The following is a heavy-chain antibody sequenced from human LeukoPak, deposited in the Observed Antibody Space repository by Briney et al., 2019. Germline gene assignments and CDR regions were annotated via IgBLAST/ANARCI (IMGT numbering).Heavy chain of an antibody. Sequence: PGGPLKISVKGSGYSFTSYCIGWVRQMPGKGLKWMGIIDPVDLDTRYSPSFQGQVTISADKSISTAYLQWSSLKASDTAMYYCAVSSSWYWGRFGDTFDIWGQGTMVTVSP. CDR2: IDPVDLDT. CDR1: GYSFTSYC. J-gene: IGHJ3*02. D-gene: IGHD6-13*01. CDR3: AVSSSWYWGRFGDTFDI. V-gene: IGHV5-51*01.